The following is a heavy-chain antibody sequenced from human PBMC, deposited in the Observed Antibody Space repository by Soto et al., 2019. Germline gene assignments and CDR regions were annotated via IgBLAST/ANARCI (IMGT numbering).Heavy chain of an antibody. CDR3: AKVPSYYDSSGYYFSFDH. Sequence: PGGSLRLSCVTSGFTFGTCGMHWVRQAPGKGLEWVAVISYDGSNKYYADSVKGRFTISRDNSKNTLYLQMNSLRAEDTAVYYCAKVPSYYDSSGYYFSFDHWGQGTLVTVSS. V-gene: IGHV3-30*18. CDR1: GFTFGTCG. CDR2: ISYDGSNK. J-gene: IGHJ4*02. D-gene: IGHD3-22*01.